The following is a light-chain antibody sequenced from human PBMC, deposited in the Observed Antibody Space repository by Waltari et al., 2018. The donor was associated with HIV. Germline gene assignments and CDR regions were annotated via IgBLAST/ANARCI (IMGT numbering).Light chain of an antibody. Sequence: QSALTKPASVSGSPGQSITISCTGPSSEVGGFTYFSWYHQHPGKAPKLMIYAVSNRPSGVSNRFSGSKSGNTASLTISGLQAEDEADYYCSSYTSSRSYVFGTGTRVTV. J-gene: IGLJ1*01. V-gene: IGLV2-14*03. CDR3: SSYTSSRSYV. CDR1: SSEVGGFTY. CDR2: AVS.